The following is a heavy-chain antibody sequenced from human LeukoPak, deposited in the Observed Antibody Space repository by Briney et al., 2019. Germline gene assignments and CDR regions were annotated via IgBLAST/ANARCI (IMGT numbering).Heavy chain of an antibody. D-gene: IGHD3-9*01. CDR2: IYYSGST. J-gene: IGHJ4*02. Sequence: SETLSLSCTVSGGSISRSTYYWGWIRQPPGKGLEWVGSIYYSGSTYYNPSLKSRVTISVDTSKNQFSLKLSSVTAADTAVYYCALRYFDRDYWGQGTLVTVSS. V-gene: IGHV4-39*01. CDR1: GGSISRSTYY. CDR3: ALRYFDRDY.